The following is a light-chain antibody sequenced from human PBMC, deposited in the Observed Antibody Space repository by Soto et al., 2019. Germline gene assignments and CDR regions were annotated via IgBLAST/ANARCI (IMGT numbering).Light chain of an antibody. J-gene: IGKJ5*01. V-gene: IGKV3-15*01. CDR2: GAS. CDR3: QKYNGWPWT. CDR1: QTIGNK. Sequence: ELLITPSNATLSLSPGESAPLSGLAPQTIGNKLAWYLQRPGQYPRLLMYGASTRATDITARFSGSGSGTEFTLTITGMQSEDFAVYYCQKYNGWPWTVGIGTRREI.